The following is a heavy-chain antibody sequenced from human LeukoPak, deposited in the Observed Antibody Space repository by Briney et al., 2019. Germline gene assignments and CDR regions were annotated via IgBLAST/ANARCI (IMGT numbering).Heavy chain of an antibody. D-gene: IGHD6-19*01. V-gene: IGHV1-69*02. J-gene: IGHJ5*02. CDR2: IIPILGIA. CDR1: GGTFSSYT. Sequence: GSSVKVSCKASGGTFSSYTISWVRQAPGQGLEWMGRIIPILGIANYAQKFQGRVTITADKSTSTAYMELSSLRSEDTAVYYCARMRGGWHAGSVWFDPWGQGTLVTVSS. CDR3: ARMRGGWHAGSVWFDP.